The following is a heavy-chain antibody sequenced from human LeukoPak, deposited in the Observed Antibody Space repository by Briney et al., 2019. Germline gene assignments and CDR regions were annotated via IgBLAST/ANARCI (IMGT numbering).Heavy chain of an antibody. J-gene: IGHJ4*02. Sequence: SETLSLTCAVYGGSFSGYYWSWIRQPPGKGLEWIGEINHSGSTNYNPSLKSRVTISVDTSKNQFSLKLSSVTAADTAVYYCAREVGSSYAYPSRLIDYWGQGTLVTVSS. D-gene: IGHD6-13*01. CDR3: AREVGSSYAYPSRLIDY. CDR1: GGSFSGYY. V-gene: IGHV4-34*01. CDR2: INHSGST.